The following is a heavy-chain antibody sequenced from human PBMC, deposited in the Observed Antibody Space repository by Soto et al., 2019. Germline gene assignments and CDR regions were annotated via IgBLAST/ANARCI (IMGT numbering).Heavy chain of an antibody. J-gene: IGHJ3*02. CDR2: IIPIFGTA. D-gene: IGHD2-21*02. V-gene: IGHV1-69*13. CDR1: GGTFSSYA. CDR3: ARNSGGDRTFAAFDI. Sequence: SVKVSCKASGGTFSSYAISWVRQAPGQGLEWMGGIIPIFGTANYAQKFQGSVTITADESTSTAYMELSSLRSEDTAVYYCARNSGGDRTFAAFDIWGQGTMVTVSS.